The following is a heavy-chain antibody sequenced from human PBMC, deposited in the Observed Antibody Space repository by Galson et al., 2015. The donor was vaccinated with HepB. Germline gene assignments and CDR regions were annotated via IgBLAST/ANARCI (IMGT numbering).Heavy chain of an antibody. CDR3: ARHPGRGSDGYAFDN. Sequence: SETLSLTCTVSGGSFSNYYWSWIRQPPGKGLEWIGYVRYTGTTEYNPFLNRPVTISVDASGNQVSLRLRSVTAADTAVYFCARHPGRGSDGYAFDNWGPGILVTVSS. CDR2: VRYTGTT. J-gene: IGHJ4*02. D-gene: IGHD2-21*02. V-gene: IGHV4-59*08. CDR1: GGSFSNYY.